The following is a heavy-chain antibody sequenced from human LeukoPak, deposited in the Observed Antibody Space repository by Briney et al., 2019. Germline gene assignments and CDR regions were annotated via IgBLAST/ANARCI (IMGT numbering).Heavy chain of an antibody. Sequence: PSETLSLTCTVSGGSISSYYWSWIRQPPGKGLEWIGYIYYSGSTNYNPSLKSRVTFSVDTSKSQFSLELTSVTAADTAVYYCARQNPAASGQGLDYWGQGTLVTVSS. V-gene: IGHV4-59*08. CDR3: ARQNPAASGQGLDY. CDR1: GGSISSYY. CDR2: IYYSGST. D-gene: IGHD6-13*01. J-gene: IGHJ4*01.